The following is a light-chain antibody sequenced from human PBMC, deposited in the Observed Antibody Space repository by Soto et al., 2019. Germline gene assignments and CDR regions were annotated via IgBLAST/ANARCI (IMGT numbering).Light chain of an antibody. Sequence: VRTHPASVSGAPRQSITISCTGTSSDVGAYDYISWYQQHPGEVPKIMIYDVKNRPSGVSDCFSGSKSGNTASLTISGLQDEDEADYYCSSYTSSNTHVFGTGTKVTVL. J-gene: IGLJ1*01. V-gene: IGLV2-14*01. CDR3: SSYTSSNTHV. CDR2: DVK. CDR1: SSDVGAYDY.